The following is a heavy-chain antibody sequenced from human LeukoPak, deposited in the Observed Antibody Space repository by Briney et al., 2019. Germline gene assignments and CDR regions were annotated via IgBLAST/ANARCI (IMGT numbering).Heavy chain of an antibody. Sequence: ASVKVSCKASGGTFSNYAISWVRQAPGQGLEWMGWISAYNGNTNYAQKLQGRVTMTTDTSTSTAYMELRSLRSDDTAVYYCARDSITMIVVVGWPDYWGQGTLVTVSS. CDR2: ISAYNGNT. CDR3: ARDSITMIVVVGWPDY. V-gene: IGHV1-18*01. D-gene: IGHD3-22*01. J-gene: IGHJ4*02. CDR1: GGTFSNYA.